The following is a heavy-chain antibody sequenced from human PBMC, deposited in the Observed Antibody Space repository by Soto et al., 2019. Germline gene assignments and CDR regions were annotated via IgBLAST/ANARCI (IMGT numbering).Heavy chain of an antibody. J-gene: IGHJ4*02. V-gene: IGHV3-23*01. CDR2: ITVSGGST. D-gene: IGHD4-17*01. Sequence: EVQLLESGGGLVQPGGSLRLSCAASEFTFSNYVMSWVRQAPGKGLEWVSGITVSGGSTYYADSVKGRFTISRDNAKNTLYLQMKSLRADDTAIYYCANFGDHTSLWGQGTLVTVSS. CDR3: ANFGDHTSL. CDR1: EFTFSNYV.